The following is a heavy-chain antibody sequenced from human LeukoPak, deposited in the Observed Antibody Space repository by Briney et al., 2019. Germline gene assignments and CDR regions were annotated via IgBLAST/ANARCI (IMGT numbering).Heavy chain of an antibody. CDR2: INSSSSYI. J-gene: IGHJ4*02. CDR1: GFTFSSYS. D-gene: IGHD5-12*01. V-gene: IGHV3-21*01. CDR3: ARVSRATLNSGYDFDY. Sequence: GGTLRLSCAASGFTFSSYSMNWVRQAPGKGLEWVSYINSSSSYIYYADSVKSRFTIPRDNSKNSLYLQMSSLRAEDTAVYYCARVSRATLNSGYDFDYWGQGTLVTVSS.